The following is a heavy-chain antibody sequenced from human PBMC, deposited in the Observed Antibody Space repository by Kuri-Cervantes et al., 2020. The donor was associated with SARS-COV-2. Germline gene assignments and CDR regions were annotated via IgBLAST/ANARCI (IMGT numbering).Heavy chain of an antibody. J-gene: IGHJ6*03. Sequence: GESLKISCAASGFTFSSYGMHWVRQAPGKGLEWVAFIRYDGSNKYYADSVKGRFTISRDNSKNTLYLQMNSLRAEDTAVYYCAKVGQLELQYPIGYYYYYMDVWGKGTTGTGSS. CDR2: IRYDGSNK. CDR3: AKVGQLELQYPIGYYYYYMDV. D-gene: IGHD1-7*01. CDR1: GFTFSSYG. V-gene: IGHV3-30*02.